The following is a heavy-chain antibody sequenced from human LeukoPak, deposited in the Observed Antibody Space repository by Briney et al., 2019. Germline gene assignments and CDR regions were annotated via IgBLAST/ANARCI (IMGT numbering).Heavy chain of an antibody. V-gene: IGHV1-69*05. CDR1: GGTFSSYA. CDR2: IIPIFGRA. Sequence: SVKVSCKASGGTFSSYAISWVRQAPGQGLEWMGGIIPIFGRANYAQKVQGRVTITTDESTSTAYMELSSLRSEDTAVYYCARVRTGVGAAVWYYFDYWGQGTLVTVSS. D-gene: IGHD1-26*01. J-gene: IGHJ4*02. CDR3: ARVRTGVGAAVWYYFDY.